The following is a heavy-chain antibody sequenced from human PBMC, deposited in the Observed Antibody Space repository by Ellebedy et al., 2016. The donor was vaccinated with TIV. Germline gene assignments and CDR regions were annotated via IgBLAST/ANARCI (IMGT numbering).Heavy chain of an antibody. D-gene: IGHD3-22*01. J-gene: IGHJ6*02. CDR1: SGSIRSYY. V-gene: IGHV4-4*07. CDR3: AREKVNYEFGLDV. Sequence: GSLRLSCTVSSGSIRSYYWDWIRQPAGKGLEWIGRIYPTGSTNYNPSLKSRLTMSVDTSKNQFSLKLDSVTAADTAVYYCAREKVNYEFGLDVWGQGTTVSVSS. CDR2: IYPTGST.